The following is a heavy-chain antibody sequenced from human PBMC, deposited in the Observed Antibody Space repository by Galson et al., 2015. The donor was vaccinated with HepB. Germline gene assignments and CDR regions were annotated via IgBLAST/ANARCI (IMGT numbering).Heavy chain of an antibody. D-gene: IGHD5-12*01. CDR2: ISYDGSNK. V-gene: IGHV3-30*03. CDR1: GFTFSSYG. J-gene: IGHJ4*02. Sequence: SLRLSCAASGFTFSSYGMHWVRQAPGKGLEWVAVISYDGSNKYYADSVKGRFTISRDNSKNTLYLQMNSLRAEDTAVYYCATYSGYDWGDFDYWGQGTLVTVSS. CDR3: ATYSGYDWGDFDY.